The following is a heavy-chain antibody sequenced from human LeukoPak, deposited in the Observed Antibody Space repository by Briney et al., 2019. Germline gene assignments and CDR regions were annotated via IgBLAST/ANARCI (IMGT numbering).Heavy chain of an antibody. D-gene: IGHD2-15*01. CDR3: ASRSLTLAAARCFDD. V-gene: IGHV4-34*01. J-gene: IGHJ4*03. CDR2: IEHRGVS. CDR1: GESFSAYF. Sequence: SETLSLTCAVSGESFSAYFWSWIRQVPGKGLEWIGEIEHRGVSTYNPSLKSRATMLVDTSNNHFSLSLTSVTAADTATYYCASRSLTLAAARCFDDWGQGTVVTVSS.